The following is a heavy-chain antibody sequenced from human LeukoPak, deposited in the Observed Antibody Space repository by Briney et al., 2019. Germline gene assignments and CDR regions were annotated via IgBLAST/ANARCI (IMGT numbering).Heavy chain of an antibody. D-gene: IGHD3-10*01. CDR1: GFTFNIYE. V-gene: IGHV3-48*03. Sequence: PGGSLRLSCAASGFTFNIYEMNWVRQAPGRGLEWLSVIGSSGNTIYYADSVKGRFTVSRDNAKTSLYLQRNSLRAEDTAVYYCVTDLLQGSGNYWGQGPLVTVSS. CDR3: VTDLLQGSGNY. J-gene: IGHJ4*02. CDR2: IGSSGNTI.